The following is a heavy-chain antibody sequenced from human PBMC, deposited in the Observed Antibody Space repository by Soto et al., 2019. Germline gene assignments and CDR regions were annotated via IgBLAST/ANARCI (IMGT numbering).Heavy chain of an antibody. D-gene: IGHD3-10*01. Sequence: QITLKESGPTLVKPTQTLTLTCTFSGFSLTTSGVGVGWIRQPPGKALEWLALIYWDDDKRYSPSLKSRLTITKDTSKNQVVLTMTNMDPVDTATYYCALRPGGYFFQHLGQGTLVTVSS. CDR3: ALRPGGYFFQH. CDR2: IYWDDDK. J-gene: IGHJ1*01. V-gene: IGHV2-5*02. CDR1: GFSLTTSGVG.